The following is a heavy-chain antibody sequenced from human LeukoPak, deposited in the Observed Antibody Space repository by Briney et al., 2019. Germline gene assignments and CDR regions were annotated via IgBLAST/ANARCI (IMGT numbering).Heavy chain of an antibody. J-gene: IGHJ6*04. CDR3: AKDSRPIYGSGSYYARDV. V-gene: IGHV3-23*01. CDR1: GFTFSSYA. CDR2: ISGSGGST. D-gene: IGHD3-10*01. Sequence: GGSLRLSCAASGFTFSSYAMSWVRQAPGKGLEWVSAISGSGGSTYYADSVKGRFTISRDNSKNTLYLQMNSLRAEDTAVYYCAKDSRPIYGSGSYYARDVWGKGTTVTVSS.